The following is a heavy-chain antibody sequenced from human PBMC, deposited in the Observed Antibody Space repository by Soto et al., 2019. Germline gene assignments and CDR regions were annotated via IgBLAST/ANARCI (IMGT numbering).Heavy chain of an antibody. CDR2: IYYSGST. D-gene: IGHD3-3*01. CDR3: ARLFQSPNYDFWSSYNYYFDY. J-gene: IGHJ4*02. Sequence: SETLSLTCTVSGGSISSYYWSWIRQPPGKGLEWIGYIYYSGSTNYNPSLKSRVTISVDTSKNQFSLKLSSVTAADTAVYYCARLFQSPNYDFWSSYNYYFDYWGQGTLVTVSS. CDR1: GGSISSYY. V-gene: IGHV4-59*08.